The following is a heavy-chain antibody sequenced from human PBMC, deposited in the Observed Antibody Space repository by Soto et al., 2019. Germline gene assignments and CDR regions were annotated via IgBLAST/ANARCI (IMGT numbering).Heavy chain of an antibody. Sequence: PSETLSLTCSVSGVSISSYFLSWIRQPPGRGLEWIGYTYHRGSTNYSPSLKSRVAISLDTSENQFSLKVSSVTAADTAVYYCARIGGYHGPLDYWGQGTPVTVYS. V-gene: IGHV4-59*01. CDR1: GVSISSYF. CDR3: ARIGGYHGPLDY. J-gene: IGHJ4*02. CDR2: TYHRGST. D-gene: IGHD3-16*02.